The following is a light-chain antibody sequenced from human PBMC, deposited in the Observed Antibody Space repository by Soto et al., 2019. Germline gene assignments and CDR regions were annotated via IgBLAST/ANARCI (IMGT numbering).Light chain of an antibody. Sequence: QSVLTQPPSVSGAPGQRVTISCTGNSSNIGAGFDVHWYQQFPGTAPKLLIYDDDKRPSEISDRFSGSKSDTSAALVITGLQTGDEADYYCGSWAAGLPVVFGGGTKVTVL. CDR2: DDD. CDR1: SSNIGAGFD. V-gene: IGLV1-51*01. J-gene: IGLJ2*01. CDR3: GSWAAGLPVV.